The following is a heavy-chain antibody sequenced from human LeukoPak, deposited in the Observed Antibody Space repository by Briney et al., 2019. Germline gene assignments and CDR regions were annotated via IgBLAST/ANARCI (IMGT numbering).Heavy chain of an antibody. CDR2: TYYRSKWYN. V-gene: IGHV6-1*01. J-gene: IGHJ6*02. CDR3: ATGSGKISELRELYYYYYYGMDV. CDR1: GDSVSSNSAA. D-gene: IGHD1-7*01. Sequence: SQALSLTCAISGDSVSSNSAAWNWIRQSPSRGLEWLGRTYYRSKWYNDYAVSVKSRITINPDTSKNQFSLQLNSVTPEDTAVYYCATGSGKISELRELYYYYYYGMDVWGQGTTVTVSS.